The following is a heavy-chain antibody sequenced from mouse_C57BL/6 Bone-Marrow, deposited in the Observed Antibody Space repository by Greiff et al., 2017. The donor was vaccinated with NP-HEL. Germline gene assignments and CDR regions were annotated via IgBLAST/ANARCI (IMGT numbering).Heavy chain of an antibody. CDR2: IHPNSGST. CDR1: GYTFTSYW. CDR3: ARWDWDDRYFDV. J-gene: IGHJ1*03. D-gene: IGHD4-1*01. V-gene: IGHV1-64*01. Sequence: VQLQESGAELVKPGASVKLSCKASGYTFTSYWMHWVKQRPGQGLEWIGMIHPNSGSTNYNEKFKSKATLTVDKSSSTAYMQLSSLTSEDSAVYYCARWDWDDRYFDVWGTGTTVTVSS.